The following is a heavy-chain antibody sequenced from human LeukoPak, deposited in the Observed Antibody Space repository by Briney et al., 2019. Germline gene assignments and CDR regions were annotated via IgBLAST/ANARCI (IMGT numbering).Heavy chain of an antibody. CDR3: ARAYEYCSGGSCYSWFDP. CDR2: INPNSGGT. D-gene: IGHD2-15*01. J-gene: IGHJ5*02. Sequence: ASVKVSCKASGCTFTGYYMHWVRQAPGQGLEWMGWINPNSGGTNYAQKFQGRVTMTRDTSISTAYMELSRLRSDDTAVYYCARAYEYCSGGSCYSWFDPWGQGTLVTVSS. V-gene: IGHV1-2*02. CDR1: GCTFTGYY.